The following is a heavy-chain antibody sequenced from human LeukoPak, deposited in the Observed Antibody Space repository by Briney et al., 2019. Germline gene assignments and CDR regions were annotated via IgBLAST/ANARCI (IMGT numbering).Heavy chain of an antibody. CDR3: ARHEYSGSYYGLSWFDP. Sequence: SETLSLTCTVSGRPISSSGYYWGWIRQPPGKGPEWIASIYYSGSTYYNPSLKSRDTISVDTSKNQLSLKLSSLTAADTAVYYCARHEYSGSYYGLSWFDPWGQGTLVTVSS. D-gene: IGHD1-26*01. CDR2: IYYSGST. V-gene: IGHV4-39*01. CDR1: GRPISSSGYY. J-gene: IGHJ5*02.